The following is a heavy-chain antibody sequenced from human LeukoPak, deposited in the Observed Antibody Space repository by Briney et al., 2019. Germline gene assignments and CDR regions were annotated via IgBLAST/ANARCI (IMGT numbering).Heavy chain of an antibody. D-gene: IGHD3-22*01. CDR2: IYSGGST. Sequence: AGGSLRLSCAASGFTVSSNYMSWVRQAPGKGLEWVSVIYSGGSTYYADSVKGRFTISRDNSKNTVDLQMNSLRAEDTAVYYCARGHDYDSSVAYWGQGTTVTVSS. CDR1: GFTVSSNY. V-gene: IGHV3-66*01. CDR3: ARGHDYDSSVAY. J-gene: IGHJ6*02.